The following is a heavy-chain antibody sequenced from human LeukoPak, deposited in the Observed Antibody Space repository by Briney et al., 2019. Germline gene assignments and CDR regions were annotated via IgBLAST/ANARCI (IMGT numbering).Heavy chain of an antibody. J-gene: IGHJ3*02. D-gene: IGHD5-18*01. CDR2: IWYDGSNK. CDR1: GFTFSSYG. Sequence: PGGSLRLSCAASGFTFSSYGMHWVRQAPGKGLEWVAVIWYDGSNKYYADSVKGRFTISRDNSKNTLYLQMNSLRAEDTAVYYCARGNIQLDAFDIWGQGTMVTVSS. V-gene: IGHV3-33*01. CDR3: ARGNIQLDAFDI.